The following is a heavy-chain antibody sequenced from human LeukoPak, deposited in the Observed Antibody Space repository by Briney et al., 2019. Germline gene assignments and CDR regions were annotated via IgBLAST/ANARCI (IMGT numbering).Heavy chain of an antibody. J-gene: IGHJ6*03. D-gene: IGHD3-10*01. V-gene: IGHV1-2*06. CDR2: INPNSGNT. CDR3: ARVGPYDSGSYYNINPYYYCMDV. CDR1: GYTFTGYY. Sequence: ASVKVSCKASGYTFTGYYMHWVRQAPGQGLEWMGRINPNSGNTNYAQNLQDRVTMTTDTSTSTAYRELRSLRSDDTAVYYCARVGPYDSGSYYNINPYYYCMDVWGKGTTVTVSS.